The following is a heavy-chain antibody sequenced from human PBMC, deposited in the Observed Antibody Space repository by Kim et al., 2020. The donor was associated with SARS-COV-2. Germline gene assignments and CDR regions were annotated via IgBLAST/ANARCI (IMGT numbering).Heavy chain of an antibody. CDR2: INHSGST. Sequence: SETLSLTCAVYGGSFSGYYWSWIRQPPGKGLEWIGEINHSGSTNYNPSLKSRVTISVDTSKNQFSLKLSSVTAADTAVYYCARDARFVGSYQLTRRNWFDPWGQGTLVTVSS. D-gene: IGHD2-2*01. CDR1: GGSFSGYY. J-gene: IGHJ5*02. CDR3: ARDARFVGSYQLTRRNWFDP. V-gene: IGHV4-34*01.